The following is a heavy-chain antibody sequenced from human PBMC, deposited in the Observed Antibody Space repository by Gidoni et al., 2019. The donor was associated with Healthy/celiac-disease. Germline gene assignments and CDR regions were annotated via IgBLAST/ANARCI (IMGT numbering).Heavy chain of an antibody. CDR1: GGSISSYY. J-gene: IGHJ6*03. D-gene: IGHD2-8*02. CDR3: ARELRYCTGGVCYTDRDGYYYYYMDV. V-gene: IGHV4-59*01. Sequence: QVQLQESGPGLAQPSEPLSLTCTVPGGSISSYYWSWIRQPPGKGLEWIGYIYYSGSTNYNPSLKSRVTISVDTSKNQFSLKLSSVTAADTAVDYCARELRYCTGGVCYTDRDGYYYYYMDVWGKGTTVTVSS. CDR2: IYYSGST.